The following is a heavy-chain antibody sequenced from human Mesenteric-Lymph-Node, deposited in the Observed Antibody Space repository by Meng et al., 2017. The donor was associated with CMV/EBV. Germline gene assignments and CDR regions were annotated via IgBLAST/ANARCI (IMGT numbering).Heavy chain of an antibody. D-gene: IGHD1-1*01. CDR1: GGSISSGDYY. CDR2: IYYSGST. V-gene: IGHV4-30-4*08. Sequence: LRLSCTVSGGSISSGDYYWSWIRQPPGKGLEWIGYIYYSGSTYYNPSLKSRVTISVDMSKNQFSLKLSSVTAADTAVYYCARWPGYFDYWGQGTLVTVSS. J-gene: IGHJ4*02. CDR3: ARWPGYFDY.